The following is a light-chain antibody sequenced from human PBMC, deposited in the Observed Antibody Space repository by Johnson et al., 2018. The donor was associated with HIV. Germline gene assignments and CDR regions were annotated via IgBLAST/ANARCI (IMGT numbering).Light chain of an antibody. J-gene: IGLJ1*01. CDR1: SSNIGNNY. Sequence: QSVLTQPPSVSAAPGQKVTISCSGSSSNIGNNYVSSYQQLPGTAPRLLISANNALPSDIPDRFSGSKSGTSATPGITGLQHGDEADYYCGAWDSSLSSYVVGTGTKVTAL. CDR3: GAWDSSLSSYV. CDR2: ANN. V-gene: IGLV1-51*01.